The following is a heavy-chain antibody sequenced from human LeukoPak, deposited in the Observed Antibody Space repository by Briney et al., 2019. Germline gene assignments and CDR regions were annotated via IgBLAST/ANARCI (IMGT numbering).Heavy chain of an antibody. Sequence: GEFLKISCKGSGYSFTTYWIGWVRQMPGKGLEWMGIIYPGNSDTRYSPPFEGQVTMSADKSISAAYLQWSSLKASDTAMYYCARRGCGSTSCPCGDYWGQGTLVTVSS. D-gene: IGHD2-2*01. CDR2: IYPGNSDT. V-gene: IGHV5-51*01. CDR1: GYSFTTYW. J-gene: IGHJ4*02. CDR3: ARRGCGSTSCPCGDY.